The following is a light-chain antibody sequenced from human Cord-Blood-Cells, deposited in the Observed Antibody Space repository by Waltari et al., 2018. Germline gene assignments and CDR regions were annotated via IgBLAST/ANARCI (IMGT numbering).Light chain of an antibody. CDR1: SSNIGAGYD. J-gene: IGLJ3*02. Sequence: QSVLTQPPSVSGAPGQRVTISCTGSSSNIGAGYDVHWYQQLPGTAPKLLIYGTRNRPSGVPDRFSGSKSGTSASLAITGLQAEDEADYYCQSYDSSLSGFWVFGGGTKLTVL. CDR3: QSYDSSLSGFWV. V-gene: IGLV1-40*01. CDR2: GTR.